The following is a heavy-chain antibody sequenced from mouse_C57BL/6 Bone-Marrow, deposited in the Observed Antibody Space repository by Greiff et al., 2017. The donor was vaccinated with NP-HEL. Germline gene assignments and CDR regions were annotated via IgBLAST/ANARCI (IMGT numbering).Heavy chain of an antibody. V-gene: IGHV1-19*01. Sequence: EVQLQQSGPVLVKPGASVKMSCKASGYTFTDYYMNWVKQSHGKSLEWIGVINPYNGGTSYNQKFKGKATLTVDKSSSTAYMELNSLTSEDSAVYYCARGLYYGSSSFAYWGQGTLVTVSA. CDR2: INPYNGGT. CDR3: ARGLYYGSSSFAY. CDR1: GYTFTDYY. J-gene: IGHJ3*01. D-gene: IGHD1-1*01.